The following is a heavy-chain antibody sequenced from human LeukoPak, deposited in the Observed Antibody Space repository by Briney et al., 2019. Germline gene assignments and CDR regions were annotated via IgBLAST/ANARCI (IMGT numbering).Heavy chain of an antibody. CDR3: ARGESGSPGIPFDY. CDR2: IYISGST. V-gene: IGHV4-4*07. Sequence: SETLSLTCTVSGGSISSYYWSWIRQPAGKGLEWIGRIYISGSTNYNPSLKSRVTMSVDTSKNQFSLKLSSVTAADTAVYYCARGESGSPGIPFDYWGQGTLVTVSS. D-gene: IGHD3-3*01. J-gene: IGHJ4*02. CDR1: GGSISSYY.